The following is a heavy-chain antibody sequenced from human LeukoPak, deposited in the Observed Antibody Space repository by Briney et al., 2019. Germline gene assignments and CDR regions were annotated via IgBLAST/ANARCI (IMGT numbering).Heavy chain of an antibody. Sequence: HPGGSLRLSCAASGFTFSNYGMGWVRQAPGKVLEWVSSLSARGGTTYYTDSVKGRFTISRDNSKSTLFLQMNSLRAEDTAVYYCAKDLTLEYSYYFFDYWGQGTLVTVSS. CDR3: AKDLTLEYSYYFFDY. D-gene: IGHD3-3*01. V-gene: IGHV3-23*01. CDR1: GFTFSNYG. J-gene: IGHJ4*02. CDR2: LSARGGTT.